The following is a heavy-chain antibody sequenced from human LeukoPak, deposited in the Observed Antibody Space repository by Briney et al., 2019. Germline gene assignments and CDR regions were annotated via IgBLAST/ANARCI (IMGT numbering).Heavy chain of an antibody. D-gene: IGHD5-12*01. Sequence: GGSLRLSCAASGFSFSSYWMYWVRQVAGKRLVWVSRIKSDGSSTSYADSVKGRFTISRDNAKNTLYLQMNGLRVEDTAVYYCTTLYGGSLDYWGQGTLVTVSS. CDR2: IKSDGSST. J-gene: IGHJ4*02. V-gene: IGHV3-74*01. CDR1: GFSFSSYW. CDR3: TTLYGGSLDY.